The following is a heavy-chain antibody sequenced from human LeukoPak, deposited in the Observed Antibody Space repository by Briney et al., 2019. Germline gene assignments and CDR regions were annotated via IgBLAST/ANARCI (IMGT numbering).Heavy chain of an antibody. D-gene: IGHD3/OR15-3a*01. V-gene: IGHV3-30*18. CDR1: GFTFSSYG. Sequence: GGSLRLSCAASGFTFSSYGMHWVRQAPGKGLEWVAVISYDGSNKYYADSVKGRFTISRDNSKNTLYLQMNSLRAEDTAVYYCAKDLDYMILYYFDYWGQGTLVTVSS. CDR2: ISYDGSNK. J-gene: IGHJ4*02. CDR3: AKDLDYMILYYFDY.